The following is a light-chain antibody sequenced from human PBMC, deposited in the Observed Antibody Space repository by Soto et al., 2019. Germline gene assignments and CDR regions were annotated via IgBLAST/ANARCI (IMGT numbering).Light chain of an antibody. CDR3: QQYGSSPWT. Sequence: EIVLTQSPGTLSLSPGERATLSCRASQSVSSSYLAWYQRKPGQAPRLLIYGASSRATGIPDRFSGSGSGTDFTLTISRLEPEDFVVYYCQQYGSSPWTFGQGTKVEIK. V-gene: IGKV3-20*01. J-gene: IGKJ1*01. CDR1: QSVSSSY. CDR2: GAS.